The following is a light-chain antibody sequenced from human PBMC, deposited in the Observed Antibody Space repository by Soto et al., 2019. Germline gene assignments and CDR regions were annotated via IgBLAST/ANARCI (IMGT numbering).Light chain of an antibody. CDR2: KMS. V-gene: IGKV2-24*01. CDR3: MQLTEIPFT. CDR1: QGLLHSDGNTY. Sequence: DIVLTQTPLSSPVTLGQAASISCRSSQGLLHSDGNTYLSWLHQRPGQPPRLLIYKMSTRFSGVPDRFSGSGSGTDFTLKISRVEAEDVGLYYCMQLTEIPFTFGQGTKLEIK. J-gene: IGKJ2*01.